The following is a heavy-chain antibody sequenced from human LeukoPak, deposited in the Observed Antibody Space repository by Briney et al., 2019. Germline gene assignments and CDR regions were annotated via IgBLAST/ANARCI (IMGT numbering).Heavy chain of an antibody. V-gene: IGHV3-30*02. D-gene: IGHD3-3*01. CDR2: IRYDGSNK. CDR1: GFTFSSYG. Sequence: GGSLRLSCAASGFTFSSYGMHWVRPAPGKGLEWVAFIRYDGSNKYYADSVKGRFTISRDNSKNTLYLQMNSLRAEDTAVYYCASRPNDSWRGPFDYWGQGTLVTVSS. J-gene: IGHJ4*02. CDR3: ASRPNDSWRGPFDY.